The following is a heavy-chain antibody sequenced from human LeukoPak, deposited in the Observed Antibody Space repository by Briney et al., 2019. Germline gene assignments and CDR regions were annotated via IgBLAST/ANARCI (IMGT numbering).Heavy chain of an antibody. Sequence: ASVKVSCKASGFTFNTYTMNWVRQAPGQGLEWMGWVNPNSGGTEYAQKFQGRVTMTRDTSLNTAYVELSRLRSDDTAVYYCARDHCTRTSCYEDYYYGMDVWGQGTTVTVSS. J-gene: IGHJ6*02. CDR3: ARDHCTRTSCYEDYYYGMDV. CDR1: GFTFNTYT. D-gene: IGHD2-2*01. V-gene: IGHV1-2*02. CDR2: VNPNSGGT.